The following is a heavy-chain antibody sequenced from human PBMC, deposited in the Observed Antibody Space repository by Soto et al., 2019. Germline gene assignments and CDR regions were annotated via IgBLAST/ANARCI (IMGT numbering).Heavy chain of an antibody. Sequence: SETLSLTWTVSGDSISSSYWAWIRQPPGKGLEWIGYIYHSGSTYYNPSLKSRVTISVDRSKNQFSLKLSSVTAADTAVYYCARTPTPWGQGTLVTVSS. D-gene: IGHD1-26*01. CDR1: GDSISSSY. J-gene: IGHJ5*02. CDR3: ARTPTP. V-gene: IGHV4-59*12. CDR2: IYHSGST.